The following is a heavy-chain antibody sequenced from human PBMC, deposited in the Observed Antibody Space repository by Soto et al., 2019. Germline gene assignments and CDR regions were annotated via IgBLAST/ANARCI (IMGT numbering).Heavy chain of an antibody. CDR2: IYYSGTT. J-gene: IGHJ4*02. D-gene: IGHD2-21*02. Sequence: SETLSLTCTVSDASINSGGYYWSWIRQHPGKGLEWIGFIYYSGTTYYNPSLKSRVTTSVATSKNQFSLRRSSVTPADKAVYYCARGLIVMLAGIEELINSHFDSWGQGTLVTVSS. CDR3: ARGLIVMLAGIEELINSHFDS. CDR1: DASINSGGYY. V-gene: IGHV4-31*03.